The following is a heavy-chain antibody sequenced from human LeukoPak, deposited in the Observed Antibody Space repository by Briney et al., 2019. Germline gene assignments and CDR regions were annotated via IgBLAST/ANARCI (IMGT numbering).Heavy chain of an antibody. CDR1: GGSISSGDYY. CDR3: ARDQKTGLLSGYPTD. J-gene: IGHJ4*02. CDR2: IYYSGST. Sequence: PSETLSLTCTVSGGSISSGDYYWSWIRQPPGKGLEWIGYIYYSGSTYYNPSLKSRVTISVDTSKNQFSLKLSSVTAADTVVYYCARDQKTGLLSGYPTDWGQGTLVTVSS. V-gene: IGHV4-30-4*08. D-gene: IGHD5-12*01.